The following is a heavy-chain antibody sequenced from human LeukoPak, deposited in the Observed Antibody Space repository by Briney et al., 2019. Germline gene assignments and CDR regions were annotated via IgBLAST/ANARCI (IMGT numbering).Heavy chain of an antibody. Sequence: PGGSLRLSCAASGFTFSDHYMSRLRQAPGKGLEWISYSNTGGDSMYHADSVKGRFTVSRDNAKNSLFLHMNSLRVEDSAVYYCARGSRYFDSSDHFFDYWGQGTLVIVSS. CDR1: GFTFSDHY. J-gene: IGHJ4*02. D-gene: IGHD3-9*01. V-gene: IGHV3-11*01. CDR3: ARGSRYFDSSDHFFDY. CDR2: SNTGGDSM.